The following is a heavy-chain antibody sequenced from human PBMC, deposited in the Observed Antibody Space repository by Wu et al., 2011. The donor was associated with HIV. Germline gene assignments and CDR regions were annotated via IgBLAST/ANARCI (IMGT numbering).Heavy chain of an antibody. CDR1: GYTFTDYY. CDR2: IDPEDGET. V-gene: IGHV1-69-2*01. Sequence: EVQLVQSGAEVKKPGATVKISCKVSGYTFTDYYMHWVQQAPGKGLEWMGLIDPEDGETIYAENFQGRVTITADTSSDTAYMELSGLRSEDTGIYYCATTSVVPSAIRSFHMDVWGKGTSVTVSS. D-gene: IGHD2-2*01. J-gene: IGHJ6*03. CDR3: ATTSVVPSAIRSFHMDV.